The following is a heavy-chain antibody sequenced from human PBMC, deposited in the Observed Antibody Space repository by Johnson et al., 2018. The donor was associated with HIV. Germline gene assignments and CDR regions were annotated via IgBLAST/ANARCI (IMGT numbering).Heavy chain of an antibody. V-gene: IGHV3-7*01. CDR3: ARGGRGVRITMIVVVPNDAFDI. CDR1: GFTVSSNY. Sequence: VQLVESGGGLIQPGGSLRLSCAASGFTVSSNYMSWVRQAPGKGLEWVANIKADGSEKYYVDDVKGRFTISRDNAKNSLYLQMNSLRAEDTAVYYCARGGRGVRITMIVVVPNDAFDIWGQGTMVTVSS. D-gene: IGHD3-22*01. J-gene: IGHJ3*02. CDR2: IKADGSEK.